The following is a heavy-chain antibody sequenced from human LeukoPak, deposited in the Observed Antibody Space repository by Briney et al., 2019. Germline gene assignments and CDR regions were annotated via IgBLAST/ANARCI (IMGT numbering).Heavy chain of an antibody. CDR2: ISAYNGYT. CDR1: GYTFTSYG. J-gene: IGHJ6*03. V-gene: IGHV1-18*01. D-gene: IGHD6-13*01. CDR3: ARVTAAAGTRDRYYYYYYMDV. Sequence: EASVKVSCKASGYTFTSYGISWVRQAPGQGLGWMGWISAYNGYTNYAQKLQGRVTMTTDTSTRTAYMELRSLRSDDTAVYYCARVTAAAGTRDRYYYYYYMDVWGKGTTVTVSS.